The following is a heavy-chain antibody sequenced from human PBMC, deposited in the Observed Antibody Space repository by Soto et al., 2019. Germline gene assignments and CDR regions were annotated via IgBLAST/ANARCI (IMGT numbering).Heavy chain of an antibody. CDR3: ARLRTATINYKWFGA. Sequence: PSETLSLTCNVSGTDLNSGNYYWRWIRQVPGKGLEWIGQIYVTGAVDCNPSLRDRITISQHTSERQFSLYLRVVSAEDTAVYHCARLRTATINYKWFGAGGLGTLVAVAS. J-gene: IGHJ5*02. V-gene: IGHV4-31*03. D-gene: IGHD5-12*01. CDR1: GTDLNSGNYY. CDR2: IYVTGAV.